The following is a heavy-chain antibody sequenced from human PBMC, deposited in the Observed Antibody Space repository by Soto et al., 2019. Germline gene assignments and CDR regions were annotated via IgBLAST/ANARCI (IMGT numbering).Heavy chain of an antibody. D-gene: IGHD3-10*02. Sequence: QVQLVQSGAEVKKPGASVKVSCKASGYTFTYYFMNWVRQAPGQGLEWMGRINPSGGSTIYAQKFQGRVTMPRDTSTTTVYTELSSLSSDHTAVYYCVISCSGSPRMDAWGKGTTVTVSS. CDR3: VISCSGSPRMDA. CDR2: INPSGGST. J-gene: IGHJ6*03. V-gene: IGHV1-46*01. CDR1: GYTFTYYF.